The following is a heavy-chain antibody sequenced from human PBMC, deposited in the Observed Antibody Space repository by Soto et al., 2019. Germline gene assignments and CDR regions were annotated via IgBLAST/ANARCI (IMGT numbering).Heavy chain of an antibody. CDR2: TYHSGST. V-gene: IGHV4-30-2*01. CDR3: ARGIVATIHFDY. Sequence: SETLSLTCAVSGGSISSGGYSWSWIRQPPGKGLEWIGYTYHSGSTYYNPSLKSRVTISVDRSKNQFSLKLSSVTAADTAVYYCARGIVATIHFDYWGQGTLVTVSS. D-gene: IGHD5-12*01. CDR1: GGSISSGGYS. J-gene: IGHJ4*02.